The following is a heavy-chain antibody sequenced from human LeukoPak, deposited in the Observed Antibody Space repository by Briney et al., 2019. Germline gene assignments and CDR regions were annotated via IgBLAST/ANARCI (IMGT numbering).Heavy chain of an antibody. CDR2: ISSNGGST. Sequence: PGGSLRLSCAASGFTFSSYAMHWVRHAPGKGLEYVSAISSNGGSTYYANSVKGRFTISRDNSKNTLYLQMGSLRAEDMAVYYCARAAPQGYNYGYSGGFDYWGQGALVTVSS. CDR3: ARAAPQGYNYGYSGGFDY. D-gene: IGHD5-18*01. CDR1: GFTFSSYA. J-gene: IGHJ4*02. V-gene: IGHV3-64*01.